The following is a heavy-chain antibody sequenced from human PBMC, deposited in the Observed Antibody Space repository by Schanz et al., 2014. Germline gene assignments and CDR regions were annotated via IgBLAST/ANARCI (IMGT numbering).Heavy chain of an antibody. CDR1: GFTFSNYG. V-gene: IGHV3-33*08. CDR3: ARANYRRKINFDY. CDR2: IWYDENNK. J-gene: IGHJ4*02. D-gene: IGHD3-10*01. Sequence: VQLVESGGGLVKPGGSLRLSCAASGFTFSNYGMHWVRQAPGKGLEWVAVIWYDENNKYYADSVKGRFTISRDNSENTLYLQMNSLSADDTAVYYCARANYRRKINFDYWGRGTLVTVSS.